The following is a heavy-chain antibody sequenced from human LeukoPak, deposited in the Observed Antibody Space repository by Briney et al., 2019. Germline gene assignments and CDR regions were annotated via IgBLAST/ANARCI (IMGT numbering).Heavy chain of an antibody. J-gene: IGHJ6*03. CDR1: GFTFSSYA. D-gene: IGHD4-17*01. CDR3: AKVFAVTTHYYYYYMDV. Sequence: GESLKISCAASGFTFSSYAMSWVRQAPGKGLEWVSAISGSGGSTYYADSVKGRFTISRDNSKNTLYLQMNSLRAEDTAVYYCAKVFAVTTHYYYYYMDVWGKGTTVTVSS. CDR2: ISGSGGST. V-gene: IGHV3-23*01.